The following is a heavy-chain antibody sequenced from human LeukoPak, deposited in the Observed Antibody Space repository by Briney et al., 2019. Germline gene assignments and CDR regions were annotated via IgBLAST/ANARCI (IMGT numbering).Heavy chain of an antibody. V-gene: IGHV3-9*01. J-gene: IGHJ4*02. CDR3: IRSAFHAGSGNYYDY. Sequence: GRSLRLSCAGSGFIFNNYAMHWVRQPPGKGLEWVSGISWNSGSIDYADSVKGRFTISRDNAENTLYLQMNSLRVEDTAVYYCIRSAFHAGSGNYYDYWGQGTLVTVSS. CDR1: GFIFNNYA. CDR2: ISWNSGSI. D-gene: IGHD3-22*01.